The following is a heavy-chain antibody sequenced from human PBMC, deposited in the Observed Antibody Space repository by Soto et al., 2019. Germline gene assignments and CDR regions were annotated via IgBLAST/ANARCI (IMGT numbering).Heavy chain of an antibody. CDR2: ISGSGGST. CDR1: GFTFSSYA. Sequence: EVQLLESGGGLVQPGGSLRLSCAASGFTFSSYAMSWVRQAPGKGLEWVSAISGSGGSTYYADSVKGRFTISRDNSKNTLYLQMNSLRAEDTAVYYCANNPRLWFGELSGDYWGQGTLVTVSS. CDR3: ANNPRLWFGELSGDY. V-gene: IGHV3-23*01. D-gene: IGHD3-10*01. J-gene: IGHJ4*02.